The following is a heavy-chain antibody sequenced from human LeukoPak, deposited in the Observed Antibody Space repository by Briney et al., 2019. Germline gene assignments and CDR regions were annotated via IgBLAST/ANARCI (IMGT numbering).Heavy chain of an antibody. CDR3: ARDQYLNNTMMNWFDP. Sequence: ASVKVSCKASGYTFTSYYMHWVRQAPGQGLEWMGIINPSGGSTSYAQKFQGRVTMTRDMSTSTVYMELSSLRSEDTAVYYCARDQYLNNTMMNWFDPWGQGTLVTVSS. D-gene: IGHD3-22*01. V-gene: IGHV1-46*01. CDR1: GYTFTSYY. J-gene: IGHJ5*02. CDR2: INPSGGST.